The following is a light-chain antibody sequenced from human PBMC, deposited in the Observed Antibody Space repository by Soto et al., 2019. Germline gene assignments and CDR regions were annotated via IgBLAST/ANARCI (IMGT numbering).Light chain of an antibody. Sequence: EIVWTQSPGTLSFSPGERASLSCSASQSLSYYLAWYQQKPGQAPRLLIYGASSRATGIPDRFSGSWPGTGFTLTISSLDAEDFAIHYCQQRQYWPPITSGRGTRLEIK. CDR2: GAS. J-gene: IGKJ5*01. CDR3: QQRQYWPPIT. CDR1: QSLSYY. V-gene: IGKV3D-11*02.